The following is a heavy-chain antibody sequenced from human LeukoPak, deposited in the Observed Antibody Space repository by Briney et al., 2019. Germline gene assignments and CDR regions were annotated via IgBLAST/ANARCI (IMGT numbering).Heavy chain of an antibody. CDR2: IRYDGSNK. V-gene: IGHV3-30*02. CDR1: GGTFSSYA. CDR3: AKDKGRRPPDAFDI. Sequence: SCKASGGTFSSYAISWVRQAPGKGLEWVAFIRYDGSNKYYADSVKGRFTISRDNSKNTLYLQMNSLRAEDTAVYYCAKDKGRRPPDAFDIWGQGTMVTVSS. J-gene: IGHJ3*02.